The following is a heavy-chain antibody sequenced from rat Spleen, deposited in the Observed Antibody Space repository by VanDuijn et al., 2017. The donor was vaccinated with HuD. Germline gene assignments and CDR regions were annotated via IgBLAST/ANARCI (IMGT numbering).Heavy chain of an antibody. CDR1: GFSLTSNS. CDR2: IWSGGST. Sequence: QVQLKESGPGLVQPSQTLSLTCTVSGFSLTSNSVSWVRQPPGKGLEWMGAIWSGGSTYYNSALKARLSISRDTSKRQVFLKMNSLQTEDTASYYCARDGMVGPPFDYWGQGVTVTVSS. V-gene: IGHV2-15*01. J-gene: IGHJ2*01. CDR3: ARDGMVGPPFDY. D-gene: IGHD3-1*01.